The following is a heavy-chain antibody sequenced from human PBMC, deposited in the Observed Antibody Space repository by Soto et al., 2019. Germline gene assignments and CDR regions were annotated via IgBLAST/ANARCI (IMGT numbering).Heavy chain of an antibody. V-gene: IGHV4-34*01. CDR2: INHSGST. CDR1: GGSFSGYY. CDR3: ARVGRYQLLYYYYYGMDV. Sequence: PSETLSLTCAVYGGSFSGYYWSWIRQPPGKGLEWSGEINHSGSTNYNPSLKSRVTISVDTSKNQFSLKLSSVTAADTAVYYCARVGRYQLLYYYYYGMDVWGQGTTVTVSS. D-gene: IGHD2-2*01. J-gene: IGHJ6*02.